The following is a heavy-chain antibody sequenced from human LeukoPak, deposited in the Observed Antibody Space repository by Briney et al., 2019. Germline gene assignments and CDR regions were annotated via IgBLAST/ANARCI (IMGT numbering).Heavy chain of an antibody. CDR2: IVVGSGNT. CDR3: AAVPYYYDSSGYSLNPFDY. CDR1: GGTFSSYA. J-gene: IGHJ4*02. V-gene: IGHV1-58*02. D-gene: IGHD3-22*01. Sequence: SVKVSCKASGGTFSSYAISWVRQAPGQGLEWIGWIVVGSGNTNYAQKFQERVTITRDMSTSTAYMELSSLRSEDTAVYYCAAVPYYYDSSGYSLNPFDYWGQGTLVTVSS.